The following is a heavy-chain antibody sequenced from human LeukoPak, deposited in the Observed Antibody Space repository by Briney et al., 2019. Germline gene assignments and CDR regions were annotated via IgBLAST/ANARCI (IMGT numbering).Heavy chain of an antibody. CDR3: ARNVIPNRQLDAFDI. J-gene: IGHJ3*02. D-gene: IGHD2-21*01. V-gene: IGHV3-30*03. CDR2: ISYDGSNK. CDR1: GFTFSSYG. Sequence: GGSLRLSCAASGFTFSSYGMHWVRQAPGKGLEWVAVISYDGSNKYYADSVKGRFTISRDNSKNTLYLQMNSLRAEDTAVYYCARNVIPNRQLDAFDIWGQGTMVTVSS.